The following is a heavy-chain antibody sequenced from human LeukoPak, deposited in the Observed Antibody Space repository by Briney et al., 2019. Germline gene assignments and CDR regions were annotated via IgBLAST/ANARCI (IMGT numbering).Heavy chain of an antibody. J-gene: IGHJ4*02. D-gene: IGHD5/OR15-5a*01. Sequence: GGSLRLSCAASGFTFSDYSMNWVRQAPGKGLEWVSWITSISDGIYYADSVKGRFTISRDNAKNSLYLQMNSLRDEDTAVYYCTSESRYWGQGTLVIVSS. CDR1: GFTFSDYS. V-gene: IGHV3-48*02. CDR2: ITSISDGI. CDR3: TSESRY.